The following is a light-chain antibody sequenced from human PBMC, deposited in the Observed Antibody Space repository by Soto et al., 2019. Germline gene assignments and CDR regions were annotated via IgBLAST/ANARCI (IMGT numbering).Light chain of an antibody. CDR1: SSDFASYNR. CDR3: SSYTTSHSVV. CDR2: EVS. Sequence: QSALTQPPSVSGSPGQTVTISCTGTSSDFASYNRVSWYQQPPGTAPKLMIYEVSYRPSGVPDRFSGSKSGNTASLTISGLQAEDEADYYCSSYTTSHSVVIGGGTKLTVL. V-gene: IGLV2-18*02. J-gene: IGLJ2*01.